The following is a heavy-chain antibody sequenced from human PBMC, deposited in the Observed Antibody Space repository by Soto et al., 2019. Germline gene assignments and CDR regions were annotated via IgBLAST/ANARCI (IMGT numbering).Heavy chain of an antibody. Sequence: QVQLAQSGAEVKKPGSSVKVSCKASGGTFSSYAISWVRQAPGQGLEWMGGIIPIFGTANYAQKFQGRVTITADESTSTAYMELSSLRSEDTAVYYCARSESIAAADTEGAWFDPWGQGTLVTVSS. CDR1: GGTFSSYA. D-gene: IGHD6-13*01. V-gene: IGHV1-69*01. J-gene: IGHJ5*02. CDR3: ARSESIAAADTEGAWFDP. CDR2: IIPIFGTA.